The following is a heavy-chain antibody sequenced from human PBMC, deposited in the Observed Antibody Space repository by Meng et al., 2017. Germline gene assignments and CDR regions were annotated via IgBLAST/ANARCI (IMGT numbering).Heavy chain of an antibody. V-gene: IGHV1-69*01. CDR2: ISPIFDTA. J-gene: IGHJ5*02. CDR1: GGTFSSYA. Sequence: LVEAGAEVKKPGSSVKVSCKAFGGTFSSYAISWVRQAPGQGLEWMGVISPIFDTANYAQKFQGRVTITADESTSTAYMELSSLRSEDTAVYYCARESWFDPWGQGTLVTVSS. CDR3: ARESWFDP.